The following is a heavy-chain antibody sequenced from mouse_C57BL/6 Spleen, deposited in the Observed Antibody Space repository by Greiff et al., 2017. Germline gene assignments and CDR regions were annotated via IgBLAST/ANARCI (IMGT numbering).Heavy chain of an antibody. Sequence: EVQLMESGGGLVQPGGSLSLSCAASGFTFTAYYMSWVRQPPGTALEWLGFISNKANGYTTEYSATVTDRFTISRDNSQSILYLQMNALRAEDSATYYCAREDYGSSYGYYFDYWGQGTTLTVAS. D-gene: IGHD1-1*01. J-gene: IGHJ2*01. CDR1: GFTFTAYY. V-gene: IGHV7-3*01. CDR2: ISNKANGYTT. CDR3: AREDYGSSYGYYFDY.